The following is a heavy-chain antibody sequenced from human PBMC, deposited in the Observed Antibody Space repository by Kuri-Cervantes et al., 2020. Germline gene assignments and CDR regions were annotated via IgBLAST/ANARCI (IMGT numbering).Heavy chain of an antibody. Sequence: GESLKISCAASGITFSSYAMNWVRQAPGKGLEWVSGIEGSASGTYYADSVKGRFTISRDNSKNSLYLQMNNLRAEDTAVYYCASNYYDFWSGYYPQGNDYNWFDPWGQGTLVTVSS. V-gene: IGHV3-23*01. D-gene: IGHD3-3*01. CDR1: GITFSSYA. CDR2: IEGSASGT. CDR3: ASNYYDFWSGYYPQGNDYNWFDP. J-gene: IGHJ5*02.